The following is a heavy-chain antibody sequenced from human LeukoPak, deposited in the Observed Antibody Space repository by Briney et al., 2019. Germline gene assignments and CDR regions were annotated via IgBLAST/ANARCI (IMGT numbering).Heavy chain of an antibody. CDR2: ISAYNGNT. J-gene: IGHJ4*02. Sequence: ASVRVSCKASGYTFTSYGISWVRQAPGQGLEWMGWISAYNGNTNYAQKLQGRVTMTTDTSTSTAYMELRCLRSDDTAVYYCARDSRSLYGLKTRGPFDYWGQGTLVTVSS. CDR3: ARDSRSLYGLKTRGPFDY. CDR1: GYTFTSYG. D-gene: IGHD2-2*01. V-gene: IGHV1-18*01.